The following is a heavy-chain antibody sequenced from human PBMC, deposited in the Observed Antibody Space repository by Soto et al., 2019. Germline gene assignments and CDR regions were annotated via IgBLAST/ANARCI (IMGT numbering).Heavy chain of an antibody. V-gene: IGHV1-8*01. Sequence: ASVKVSCKASGYTFTKYDINWVRQATGQGLEWRGWMNPSNGNTGYAQKFQGRVTMTRDTSIRAAYMELSSLTSADTAVYYCARFVRHQLPTNDYGGQGALVTVSS. CDR2: MNPSNGNT. CDR3: ARFVRHQLPTNDY. D-gene: IGHD1-26*01. J-gene: IGHJ4*02. CDR1: GYTFTKYD.